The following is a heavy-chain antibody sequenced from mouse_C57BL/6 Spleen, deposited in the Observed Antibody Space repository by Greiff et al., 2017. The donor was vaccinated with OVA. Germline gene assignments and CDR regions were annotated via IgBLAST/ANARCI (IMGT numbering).Heavy chain of an antibody. Sequence: VKLQQPGAELVRPGSSVKLSCKASGYTFTSYWMHWVKQRPIQGLEWIGNIDPSDSETHYNQKFKDKATLTVDKSSSTAYMQLSSLTSEDSAVYYCARGGTTRYYFDYWGQGTTLTVSS. CDR3: ARGGTTRYYFDY. CDR1: GYTFTSYW. CDR2: IDPSDSET. V-gene: IGHV1-52*01. D-gene: IGHD2-14*01. J-gene: IGHJ2*01.